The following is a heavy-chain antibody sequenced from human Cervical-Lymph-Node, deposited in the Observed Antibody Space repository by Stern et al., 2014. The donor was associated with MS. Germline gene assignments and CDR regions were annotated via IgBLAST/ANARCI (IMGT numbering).Heavy chain of an antibody. Sequence: QMQLVQSGPEVKKPGTSVEVSCKASGFTFISSAVHWVRQARGQRLEWIGSIVIGSGNTYFAQKFQERITITRDRSTSTVYMELNSLTSEDTAVYYCAARKVRFLESWGQGTLVTVSS. CDR2: IVIGSGNT. J-gene: IGHJ5*02. CDR3: AARKVRFLES. CDR1: GFTFISSA. V-gene: IGHV1-58*01. D-gene: IGHD3-3*01.